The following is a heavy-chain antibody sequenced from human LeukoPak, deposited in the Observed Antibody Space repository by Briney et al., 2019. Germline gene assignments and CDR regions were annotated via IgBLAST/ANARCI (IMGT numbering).Heavy chain of an antibody. CDR3: ARVRSRYIWGTPQWPFDM. CDR1: GFTFSDYY. V-gene: IGHV3-11*01. J-gene: IGHJ3*02. D-gene: IGHD3-16*01. CDR2: INTSGDTI. Sequence: GGSLRLSCAASGFTFSDYYMSWIRQAPGKGLEWISYINTSGDTIYYVDSVKGRFTISRDNAKNSLYLQMNSLRPEDTALYYCARVRSRYIWGTPQWPFDMWGQGAMVTV.